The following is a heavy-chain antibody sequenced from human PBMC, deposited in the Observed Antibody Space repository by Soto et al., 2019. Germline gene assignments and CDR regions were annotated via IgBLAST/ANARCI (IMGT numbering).Heavy chain of an antibody. Sequence: QVQLQESGPGLVKPSETLSLTCTVSGGSISSYYWSWIRQPPGKGLEWIGYIYYSGSTNYNPSLTSRVTISVDTSKNQFSLKLSSVTAADTAVYYCVIRARLNGLDGNFDYWGQGTLVTVSS. CDR2: IYYSGST. CDR1: GGSISSYY. J-gene: IGHJ4*02. V-gene: IGHV4-59*08. CDR3: VIRARLNGLDGNFDY. D-gene: IGHD1-1*01.